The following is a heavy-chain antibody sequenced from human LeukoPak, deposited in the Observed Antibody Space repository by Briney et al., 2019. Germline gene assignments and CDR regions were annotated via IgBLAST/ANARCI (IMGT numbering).Heavy chain of an antibody. Sequence: SGGSLRLSCAASGFTFDDYAMHWVRQAPGKRLEGVSGITWRSDRIGYSDSVQGRFTISRDDAKKSLYLQMNSLRTDDTALYYCAKVAGGGYFDLWGRGTLVTVSS. D-gene: IGHD3-16*01. CDR2: ITWRSDRI. CDR1: GFTFDDYA. CDR3: AKVAGGGYFDL. J-gene: IGHJ2*01. V-gene: IGHV3-9*01.